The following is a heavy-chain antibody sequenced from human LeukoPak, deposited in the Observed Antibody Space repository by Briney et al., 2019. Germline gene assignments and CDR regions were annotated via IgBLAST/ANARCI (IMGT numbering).Heavy chain of an antibody. Sequence: PSETLSLTCTVSGGSISSGSYYWSWIRQPAGKGLEWIGEIYHSGSTNYNPSLKSRVTISVDKSKNQFSLKLSSVTAADTAVYYCARDRTGFDYWGQGTLVTVSS. J-gene: IGHJ4*02. CDR1: GGSISSGSYY. V-gene: IGHV4-61*10. CDR3: ARDRTGFDY. CDR2: IYHSGST. D-gene: IGHD1-1*01.